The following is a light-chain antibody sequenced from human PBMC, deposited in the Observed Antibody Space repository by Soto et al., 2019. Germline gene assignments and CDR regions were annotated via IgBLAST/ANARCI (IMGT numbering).Light chain of an antibody. V-gene: IGKV1-33*01. Sequence: DIQMTQSPSSLSASVGDRVTITCQASQDISNYLNWYQQKPGKAPTLLIYSTSILETGVPSRFSGRGSGTDFSFTISTLQPEDIATYYCQQYGDRPYTFGQGTKLEV. CDR3: QQYGDRPYT. CDR1: QDISNY. CDR2: STS. J-gene: IGKJ2*01.